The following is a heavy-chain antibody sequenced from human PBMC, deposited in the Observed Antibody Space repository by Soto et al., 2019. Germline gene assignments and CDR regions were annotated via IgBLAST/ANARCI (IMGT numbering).Heavy chain of an antibody. J-gene: IGHJ3*02. D-gene: IGHD6-13*01. CDR1: GGTFSSYA. CDR3: ARDIAAAGTPGYDAFDI. CDR2: IIPIFGTA. Sequence: ASVKVSCKASGGTFSSYAISWVRQAPGQGLEWMGGIIPIFGTANYAQKFQGRVTITADESTSTAYMELSSLRSEDTAVYYCARDIAAAGTPGYDAFDIWGQGTMVTVSS. V-gene: IGHV1-69*13.